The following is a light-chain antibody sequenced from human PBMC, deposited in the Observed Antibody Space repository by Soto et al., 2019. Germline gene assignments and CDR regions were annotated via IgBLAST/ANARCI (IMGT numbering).Light chain of an antibody. V-gene: IGKV1-33*01. Sequence: DVQMSQTRYSLSASVGGRVPITCQASQDISNYLNWYQQKPGKAPKLLIYDASNLETGVPSRFSGSGSGTDFTFTISSLQPEDIATYYCQQYDNLPITFGQRRLLEVK. CDR1: QDISNY. CDR2: DAS. CDR3: QQYDNLPIT. J-gene: IGKJ5*01.